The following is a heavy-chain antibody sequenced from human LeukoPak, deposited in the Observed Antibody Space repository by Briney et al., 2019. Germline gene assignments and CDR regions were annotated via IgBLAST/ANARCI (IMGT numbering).Heavy chain of an antibody. Sequence: GGSLRLSCAASGFTLSTYGMHWVRQAPGKGLEGVAFIRYDGTNKKYVDSVKGRFTISRDNSKNTLYLQMNSLRAEDTAVYYCAKDSGSSGWNDAFDIWGQGTMVTVSS. CDR3: AKDSGSSGWNDAFDI. D-gene: IGHD6-19*01. CDR1: GFTLSTYG. V-gene: IGHV3-30*02. J-gene: IGHJ3*02. CDR2: IRYDGTNK.